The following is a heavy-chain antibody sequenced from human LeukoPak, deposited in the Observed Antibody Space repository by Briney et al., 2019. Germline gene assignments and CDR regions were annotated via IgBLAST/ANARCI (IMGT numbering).Heavy chain of an antibody. J-gene: IGHJ4*02. CDR3: ATYNWNYLWFDY. CDR2: ISSGGST. CDR1: GFTFTNYA. Sequence: GGSLRLSCTTSGFTFTNYAMTWVRQAPGKGLEWVSIISSGGSTFYADSVRGRFTISRDNSMNTLYLQMNSLRAEDTAVYYCATYNWNYLWFDYWGQGTLVTVSS. V-gene: IGHV3-23*01. D-gene: IGHD1-7*01.